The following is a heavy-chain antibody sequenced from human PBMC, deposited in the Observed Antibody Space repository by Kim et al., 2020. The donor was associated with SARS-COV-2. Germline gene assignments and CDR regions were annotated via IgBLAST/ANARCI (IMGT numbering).Heavy chain of an antibody. CDR3: ARDKDDSSRNSAFDI. CDR2: ISYDGSNK. D-gene: IGHD3-22*01. J-gene: IGHJ3*02. Sequence: GGSLRLSCAASGFTFSSYAMHWVRQAPGKGLEWVAVISYDGSNKYYADSVKGRFTISRDNSKNTLYLQMNSLRAEDTAVYYCARDKDDSSRNSAFDIWG. V-gene: IGHV3-30*04. CDR1: GFTFSSYA.